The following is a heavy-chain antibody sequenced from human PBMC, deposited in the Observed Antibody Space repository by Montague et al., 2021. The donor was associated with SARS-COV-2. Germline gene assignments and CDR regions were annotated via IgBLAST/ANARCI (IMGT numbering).Heavy chain of an antibody. V-gene: IGHV3-20*01. CDR1: GFTFDDYG. CDR2: ISRNGDRT. CDR3: FRGGGRIQGDVDV. Sequence: SLRLSCAASGFTFDDYGMSWVRQAPGKGLEWVSGISRNGDRTDYVDSVKGRFTISRDNAKNSLYLQMNSLRVEDTAFYHCFRGGGRIQGDVDVWGQGILVGVSS. D-gene: IGHD2-15*01. J-gene: IGHJ4*02.